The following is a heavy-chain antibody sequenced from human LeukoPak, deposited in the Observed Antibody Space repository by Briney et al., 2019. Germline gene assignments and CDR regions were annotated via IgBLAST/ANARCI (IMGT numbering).Heavy chain of an antibody. CDR2: INSDGSST. Sequence: QSGGSLGLSCAASGFTFNSYVMTWVRQAPGKGLEWVSRINSDGSSTSYADSVKGRFTISRDNAKNTLYLQMNSLRAEDTAVYYCAKSGYIRIDYWGQGTLVTVSS. CDR3: AKSGYIRIDY. D-gene: IGHD3-22*01. CDR1: GFTFNSYV. J-gene: IGHJ4*02. V-gene: IGHV3-74*01.